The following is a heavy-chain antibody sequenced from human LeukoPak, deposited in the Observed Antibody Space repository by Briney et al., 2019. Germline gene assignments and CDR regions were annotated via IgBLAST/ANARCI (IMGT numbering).Heavy chain of an antibody. V-gene: IGHV3-23*01. CDR3: ARDLYYDSSGYYSPHY. J-gene: IGHJ4*02. CDR2: ISGGSGST. CDR1: GFTFSSYA. D-gene: IGHD3-22*01. Sequence: GGSLRLSCAASGFTFSSYAMSWVRQAPGKGLAWVSTISGGSGSTYCADSVKGRFTISRDNSKNTLYLQMNSLRAEDTAVYYCARDLYYDSSGYYSPHYWGQGTLVTVSS.